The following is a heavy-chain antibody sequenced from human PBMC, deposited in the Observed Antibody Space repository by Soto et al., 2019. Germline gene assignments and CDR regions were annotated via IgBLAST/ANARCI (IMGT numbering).Heavy chain of an antibody. CDR3: ALLSARN. CDR1: GFTFSDHY. Sequence: GGSLRLSCAASGFTFSDHYMDWVRQAPGKGLEWVGRTRNKANSYTTEYAASVKGRFTISRDDSKNSLYLQRNSLKTEDSSVYYCALLSARNWGRGTLVSVSS. D-gene: IGHD1-26*01. CDR2: TRNKANSYTT. V-gene: IGHV3-72*01. J-gene: IGHJ4*02.